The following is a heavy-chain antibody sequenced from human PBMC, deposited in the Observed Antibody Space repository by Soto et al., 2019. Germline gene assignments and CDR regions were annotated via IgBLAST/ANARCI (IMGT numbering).Heavy chain of an antibody. CDR3: ARQDAHTADALDL. V-gene: IGHV4-59*08. J-gene: IGHJ3*01. D-gene: IGHD5-18*01. CDR2: IYYSGST. Sequence: PGKGREWIGYIYYSGSTNYNPSLKSRVTISVDTSMNQFSMKLSSVTAADTDVYYCARQDAHTADALDLGSQGTRVSV.